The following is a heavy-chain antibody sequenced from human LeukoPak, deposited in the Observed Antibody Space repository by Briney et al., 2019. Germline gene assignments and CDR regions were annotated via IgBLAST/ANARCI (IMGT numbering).Heavy chain of an antibody. CDR1: GFTFSSYW. CDR3: ARERGYYYGSGSYYYFDY. CDR2: IKQDGSEK. J-gene: IGHJ4*02. V-gene: IGHV3-7*01. D-gene: IGHD3-10*01. Sequence: GGSLRLSCAASGFTFSSYWMSWVRQAPGKGLEWVANIKQDGSEKYYVDSVKGRFTISRDNAKNSLYLQMNSLRAEDTAVYYCARERGYYYGSGSYYYFDYWGQGTLVTVSS.